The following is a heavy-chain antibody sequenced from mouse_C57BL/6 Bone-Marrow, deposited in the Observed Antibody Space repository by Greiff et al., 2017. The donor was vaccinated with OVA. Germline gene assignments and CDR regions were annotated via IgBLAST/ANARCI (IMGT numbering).Heavy chain of an antibody. D-gene: IGHD4-1*01. CDR2: IYPRSGNT. CDR3: ARWGLGGVDY. V-gene: IGHV1-81*01. J-gene: IGHJ2*01. CDR1: GYTFTSYG. Sequence: LVESGAELARPGASVKLSCKASGYTFTSYGISWVKQRTGQGLEWIGEIYPRSGNTYYNEKFKGKATLTADKSSSTAYMELRSLTSEDSAVYFCARWGLGGVDYWGQGTTLTVSS.